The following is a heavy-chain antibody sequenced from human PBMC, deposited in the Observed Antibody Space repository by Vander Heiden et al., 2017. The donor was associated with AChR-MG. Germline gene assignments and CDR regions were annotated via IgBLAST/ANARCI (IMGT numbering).Heavy chain of an antibody. D-gene: IGHD6-19*01. CDR3: ARIIQITVSGAYY. V-gene: IGHV4-38-2*01. CDR2: IYYTGTT. CDR1: DYAISNGYY. Sequence: QVQLHESGPRLVKPSETLSLTCDVSDYAISNGYYSGWTRPPPGEGLGWIGQIYYTGTTHYNPSLKSRVTISVDTSKNQFSLQLSSVSAADTAVYYCARIIQITVSGAYYWGQGILVTVSS. J-gene: IGHJ4*02.